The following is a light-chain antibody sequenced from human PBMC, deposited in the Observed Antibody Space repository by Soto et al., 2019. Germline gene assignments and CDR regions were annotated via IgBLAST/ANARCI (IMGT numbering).Light chain of an antibody. J-gene: IGKJ1*01. CDR3: QQYNSYSWT. V-gene: IGKV1-5*03. CDR2: EAS. Sequence: DIHLTQSPSSLSASVGDRVTITCRASQSVNRWLAWYQQKPGKAPKLLIYEASSLESGVPSRFGGSGSGTEFTLTISSLQPDDFAIYYCQQYNSYSWTFGQGTKVEIK. CDR1: QSVNRW.